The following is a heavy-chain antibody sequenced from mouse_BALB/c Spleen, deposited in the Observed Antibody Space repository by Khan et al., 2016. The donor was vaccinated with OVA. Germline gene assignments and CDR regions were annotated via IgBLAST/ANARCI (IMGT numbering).Heavy chain of an antibody. Sequence: QVQLQQSGPELVKPGASVRISCKASGYAFTTYYIHWVKQRPGQGLEWIGWIYPGNVNTKYNEKFKGTATLTADKSSSTVYMQLISLTSEDSAVYSCTRDDYFVGEAMDYWGQGTSGTVSS. V-gene: IGHV1S56*01. D-gene: IGHD2-4*01. CDR3: TRDDYFVGEAMDY. J-gene: IGHJ4*01. CDR1: GYAFTTYY. CDR2: IYPGNVNT.